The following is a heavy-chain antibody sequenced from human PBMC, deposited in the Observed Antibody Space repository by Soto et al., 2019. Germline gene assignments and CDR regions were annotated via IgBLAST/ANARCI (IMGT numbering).Heavy chain of an antibody. J-gene: IGHJ4*02. CDR1: GGSISSGGYY. D-gene: IGHD3-22*01. Sequence: QVQLQESGPGLVKPSQTLSLTCTVSGGSISSGGYYWSWIRQHPGKGLEWIGYIYYSGSTYYNPSLKSRVTISVDTSKNQFSLKLTSVTAADTAVYYCAREGGCDSSGYYFAPPDYWGQGTLVTVSS. V-gene: IGHV4-31*03. CDR3: AREGGCDSSGYYFAPPDY. CDR2: IYYSGST.